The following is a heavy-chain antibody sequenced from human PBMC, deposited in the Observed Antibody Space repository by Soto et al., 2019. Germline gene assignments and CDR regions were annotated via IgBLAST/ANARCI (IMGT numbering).Heavy chain of an antibody. CDR2: IKSDGSST. CDR1: GFLFNTYW. D-gene: IGHD3-9*01. Sequence: EVQLVESGGGLVQPGGSLRLSCAASGFLFNTYWMFWVRQAPRKGLLWVSRIKSDGSSTNYADSVKGRFTISRDNAKNTLYLQMTSLRAEDTAVYYCAIGGGDYNYLDYWGQGIRVTVSS. CDR3: AIGGGDYNYLDY. J-gene: IGHJ4*02. V-gene: IGHV3-74*01.